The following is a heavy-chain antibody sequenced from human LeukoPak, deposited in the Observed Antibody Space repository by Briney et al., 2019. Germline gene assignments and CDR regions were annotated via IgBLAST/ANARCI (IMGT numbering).Heavy chain of an antibody. J-gene: IGHJ6*03. V-gene: IGHV3-23*01. D-gene: IGHD4-17*01. CDR2: ISGSGGST. CDR3: ATNYGDYGYYYMDV. Sequence: GGSLRLSRAASGFTFSSYAMSWVRQAPGKGLEWVSAISGSGGSTYYADSVKGRFTISRDNSKNTLYLQMNGLRAEDTAVYYCATNYGDYGYYYMDVWGKGTTVTVSS. CDR1: GFTFSSYA.